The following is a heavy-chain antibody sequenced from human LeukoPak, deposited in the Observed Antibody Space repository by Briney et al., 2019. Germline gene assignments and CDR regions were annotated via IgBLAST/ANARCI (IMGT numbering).Heavy chain of an antibody. V-gene: IGHV3-30*02. Sequence: GESLRLSCAASGFTFSGSGMHWVRQAPGKGLEWVAFIRYHGSDKYYADSVKGRFTISRDNSKNTLYLQMNSLRPEDTAVYYCARGWGYYDSSGYRHDAFDIWGQGTMVTVSS. CDR3: ARGWGYYDSSGYRHDAFDI. CDR2: IRYHGSDK. D-gene: IGHD3-22*01. J-gene: IGHJ3*02. CDR1: GFTFSGSG.